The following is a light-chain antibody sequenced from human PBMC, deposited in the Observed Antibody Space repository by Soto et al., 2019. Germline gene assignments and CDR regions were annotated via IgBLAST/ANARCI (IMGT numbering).Light chain of an antibody. CDR3: QQYNSYPVT. J-gene: IGKJ2*01. V-gene: IGKV1-5*03. Sequence: DIQMTQSPATLSASVGDRVTITCRASQSISRWVAWYQQKPGTAPQLLIYKASSLQSGVPSRFSGSGSGTDFTLTISSLQPDDFATYFCQQYNSYPVTFGLGTKLEIK. CDR1: QSISRW. CDR2: KAS.